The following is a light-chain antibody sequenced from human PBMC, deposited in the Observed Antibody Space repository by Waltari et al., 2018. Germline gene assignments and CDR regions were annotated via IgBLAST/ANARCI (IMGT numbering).Light chain of an antibody. J-gene: IGLJ3*02. Sequence: QSVLTQPPSASGTPCQRVTISCSGSSSNIGINYVYWYQHLPGTTPKLLIYRNNQRPSGVPDRFSGSKSGTSASLAISGLRSEDEADYYCAAWDDTLSAVLFGGGTNLTVL. CDR3: AAWDDTLSAVL. V-gene: IGLV1-47*01. CDR1: SSNIGINY. CDR2: RNN.